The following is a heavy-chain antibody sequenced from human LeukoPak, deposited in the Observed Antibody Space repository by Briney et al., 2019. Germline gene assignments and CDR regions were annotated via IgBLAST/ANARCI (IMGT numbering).Heavy chain of an antibody. CDR2: IYTSGST. D-gene: IGHD2-21*01. V-gene: IGHV4-4*09. Sequence: SETLSLTCTVSGGSISSYYWSWIRQRPGKGLERIGYIYTSGSTNYNPSLMSRVTISLGTSKKPFSLKLSSVTAADTAVYYCASSDSYWIRGWFDTWGQGTLGTVSS. CDR3: ASSDSYWIRGWFDT. J-gene: IGHJ5*02. CDR1: GGSISSYY.